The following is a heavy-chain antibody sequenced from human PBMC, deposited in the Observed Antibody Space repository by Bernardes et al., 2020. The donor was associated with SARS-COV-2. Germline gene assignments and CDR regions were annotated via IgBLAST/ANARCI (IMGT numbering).Heavy chain of an antibody. J-gene: IGHJ4*02. CDR1: GFTFSTYW. CDR2: IKPDGTET. D-gene: IGHD6-13*01. CDR3: VRTGVAAPGGVY. V-gene: IGHV3-7*01. Sequence: GGSLRLSCSASGFTFSTYWMSWVRQAPGKGLEWVGNIKPDGTETTLVDSVKGRFTISRDNAKNSLHLQMNSLRGDDTAVYYCVRTGVAAPGGVYWGQGTLVTVSS.